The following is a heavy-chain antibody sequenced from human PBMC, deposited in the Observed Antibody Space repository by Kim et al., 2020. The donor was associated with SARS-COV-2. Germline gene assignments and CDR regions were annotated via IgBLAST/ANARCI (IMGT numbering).Heavy chain of an antibody. CDR3: TTGSFAAAGTDYFDY. CDR1: GFTFSNAW. J-gene: IGHJ4*02. D-gene: IGHD6-13*01. Sequence: GGSLRLSCAASGFTFSNAWMSWVRQAPGKGLEWVGRIKSKTDGGTTDYAAPVKGRFTISRDDSKNTLYLQMNSLKTEDTAVYYCTTGSFAAAGTDYFDYWGQGTLVTVSS. V-gene: IGHV3-15*01. CDR2: IKSKTDGGTT.